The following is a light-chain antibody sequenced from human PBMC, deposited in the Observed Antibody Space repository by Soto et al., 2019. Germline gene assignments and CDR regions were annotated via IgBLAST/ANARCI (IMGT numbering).Light chain of an antibody. V-gene: IGKV1-39*01. CDR2: AAS. J-gene: IGKJ1*01. Sequence: DIQMTQSPSSLSASVGDRVTITCRASQSISNFLNWYQQKPVKAPKLLIYAASSFQSGVPSRFSGSGSGTDFTLTISSLQPEDFATYYCQQSYSTPRTFGQGTKVEIK. CDR3: QQSYSTPRT. CDR1: QSISNF.